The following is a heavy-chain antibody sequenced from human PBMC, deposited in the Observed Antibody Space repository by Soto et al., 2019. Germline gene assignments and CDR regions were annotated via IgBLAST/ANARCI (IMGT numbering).Heavy chain of an antibody. Sequence: QVQLVQSGDEVKKPGASVKVSCKASGYIFVNYGIAWVRQAPGQGLEWMGWISPYTGNTHSATKVQGRLTMTTDTXPSTAHMDLGSLTSDDTAVYYCVMVDNYVTPTPQDVWGQGTTVTVSS. CDR3: VMVDNYVTPTPQDV. V-gene: IGHV1-18*01. D-gene: IGHD3-16*01. J-gene: IGHJ6*02. CDR2: ISPYTGNT. CDR1: GYIFVNYG.